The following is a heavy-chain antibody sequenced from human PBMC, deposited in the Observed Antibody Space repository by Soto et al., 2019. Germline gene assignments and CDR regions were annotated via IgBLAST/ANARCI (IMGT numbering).Heavy chain of an antibody. CDR1: GFTFSSYA. V-gene: IGHV3-13*01. J-gene: IGHJ4*02. CDR2: IGTAGDT. Sequence: PRGSLRLSCAASGFTFSSYAMSWVRQATGKGLEWVSGIGTAGDTYYAGSVKGRFTISRENAKNSLYLQMNSLRAGDTAVYYCTRGAAGFDYWGQGT. CDR3: TRGAAGFDY. D-gene: IGHD6-13*01.